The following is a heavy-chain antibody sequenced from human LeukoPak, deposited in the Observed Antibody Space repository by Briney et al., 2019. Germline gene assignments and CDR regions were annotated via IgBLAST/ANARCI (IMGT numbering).Heavy chain of an antibody. CDR3: VRDFSNYVAFFDS. Sequence: SGGPLRLSCATSGFTFRNHGMHWVRQAPGKGLEWVAFIRYDELQDYYADSVRGRFTISRDNSKSALYLQMGSLRPEDTAMYYCVRDFSNYVAFFDSWGQGVLVTVSS. CDR1: GFTFRNHG. CDR2: IRYDELQD. J-gene: IGHJ4*02. D-gene: IGHD4-11*01. V-gene: IGHV3-30*02.